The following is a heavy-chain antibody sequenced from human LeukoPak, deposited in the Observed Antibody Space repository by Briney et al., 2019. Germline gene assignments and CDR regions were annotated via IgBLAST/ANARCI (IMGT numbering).Heavy chain of an antibody. V-gene: IGHV3-66*01. CDR2: IYRGTET. J-gene: IGHJ4*02. Sequence: GGSLRLSCEASGFTVISNYMTWVRQAPGKRLEWVSIIYRGTETNYADSAKDRFIISRDFSRNTFFLDLNRLRIDDTAIYYCATGKEWMALDYWGQGSLVTVSS. D-gene: IGHD5-24*01. CDR3: ATGKEWMALDY. CDR1: GFTVISNY.